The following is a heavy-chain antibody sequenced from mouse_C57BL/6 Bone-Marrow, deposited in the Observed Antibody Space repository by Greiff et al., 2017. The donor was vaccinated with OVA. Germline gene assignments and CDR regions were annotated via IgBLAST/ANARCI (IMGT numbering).Heavy chain of an antibody. V-gene: IGHV5-4*03. CDR1: GFTFSSYA. CDR2: ISHGGSNT. CDR3: VRARGTGTGYSFDY. D-gene: IGHD4-1*01. Sequence: EVKLLESGGGLVKPGGSLKLSCAASGFTFSSYAMSWVRQTPEQGLEWVATISHGGSNTYYPDNVKGRFTITIDNAKNNLYLQMSHLTSEDAAMYYCVRARGTGTGYSFDYWGQGTTLTVSS. J-gene: IGHJ2*01.